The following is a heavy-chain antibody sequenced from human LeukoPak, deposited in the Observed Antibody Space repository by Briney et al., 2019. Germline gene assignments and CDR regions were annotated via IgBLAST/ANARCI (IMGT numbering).Heavy chain of an antibody. V-gene: IGHV3-48*01. Sequence: GGSLRLSCAASGFTFSSYSMNWVRQAPGKGLEWVSYISSSSSTIYYADSVKGRFTISRDNAKNSLYLQMNSLRAEDTAVYYCASLVPQPRYCSSTSCYMSYYWGPGTLVTVSS. D-gene: IGHD2-2*02. CDR3: ASLVPQPRYCSSTSCYMSYY. CDR2: ISSSSSTI. J-gene: IGHJ4*02. CDR1: GFTFSSYS.